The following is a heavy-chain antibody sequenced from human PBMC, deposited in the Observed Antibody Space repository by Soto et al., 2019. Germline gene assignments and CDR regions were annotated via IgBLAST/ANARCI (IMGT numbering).Heavy chain of an antibody. CDR2: IYYSGST. V-gene: IGHV4-61*01. J-gene: IGHJ4*02. CDR1: GGSLRSSIYY. CDR3: ARHLNFWSGVDY. Sequence: SETLSLTCPVAGGSLRSSIYYWSWIRQPPGKGLEWIGYIYYSGSTNYNPSLKSRVTISVDTSKNQFSLKLSSVTAADTAVYYCARHLNFWSGVDYWGQGTLVTVSS. D-gene: IGHD3-3*01.